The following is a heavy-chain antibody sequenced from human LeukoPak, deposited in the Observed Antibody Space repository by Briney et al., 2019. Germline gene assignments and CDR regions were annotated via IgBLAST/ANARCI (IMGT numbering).Heavy chain of an antibody. CDR2: INHSGST. D-gene: IGHD1-26*01. CDR3: AGSIVGATRGFDP. J-gene: IGHJ5*02. Sequence: PSETLSLTCAVYGGSFSDYYWSWIRQPPGKGLEWIGEINHSGSTNYNPSLKSRVTISVDTSKNQFSLKLSSVTAADTAVYYCAGSIVGATRGFDPWGQGTLVTVSS. V-gene: IGHV4-34*01. CDR1: GGSFSDYY.